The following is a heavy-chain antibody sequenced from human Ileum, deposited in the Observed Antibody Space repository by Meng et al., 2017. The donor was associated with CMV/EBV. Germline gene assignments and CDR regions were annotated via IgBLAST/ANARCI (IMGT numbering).Heavy chain of an antibody. V-gene: IGHV3-21*04. CDR1: GFTFCTYN. J-gene: IGHJ4*02. D-gene: IGHD5-12*01. Sequence: GGSLRLSCTASGFTFCTYNMNWVRQAPGKGLEWVSSISNDRNYIYYADSVRGRFTISRDNAKNSLYLQMSSLRAEDTAVYYCARDGGSSAYDFRFDCWGQGTLVTVSS. CDR2: ISNDRNYI. CDR3: ARDGGSSAYDFRFDC.